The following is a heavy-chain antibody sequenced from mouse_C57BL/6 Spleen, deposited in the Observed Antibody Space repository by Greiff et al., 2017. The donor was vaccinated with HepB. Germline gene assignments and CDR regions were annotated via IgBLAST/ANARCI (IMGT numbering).Heavy chain of an antibody. V-gene: IGHV5-17*01. Sequence: EVKLMESGGGLVKPGGSLKLSCAASGFTFSDYGMHWVRQAPEKGLEWVAYISSGSSTIYYADTVKGRFTISRDNAKNTLFLQMTSLRSEDTAMYYCARDYGMYFDVWGTGTTVTVSS. CDR1: GFTFSDYG. D-gene: IGHD1-1*01. CDR3: ARDYGMYFDV. CDR2: ISSGSSTI. J-gene: IGHJ1*03.